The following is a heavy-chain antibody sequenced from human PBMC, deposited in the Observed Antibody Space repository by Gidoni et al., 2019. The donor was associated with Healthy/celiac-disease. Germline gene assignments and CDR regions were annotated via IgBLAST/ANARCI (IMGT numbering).Heavy chain of an antibody. CDR3: AREDGGSGSPQTD. J-gene: IGHJ4*02. D-gene: IGHD3-10*01. Sequence: QVQLQESGPGLVKPSETLSLTCAVSGYSISSGYYWGWIRQPPGKGLEWIGSIYHSGSTYYNPSLKSRVTISVDTSKNQFSLKLSSVTAADTAVYYCAREDGGSGSPQTDWGQGTLVTVSS. CDR1: GYSISSGYY. CDR2: IYHSGST. V-gene: IGHV4-38-2*02.